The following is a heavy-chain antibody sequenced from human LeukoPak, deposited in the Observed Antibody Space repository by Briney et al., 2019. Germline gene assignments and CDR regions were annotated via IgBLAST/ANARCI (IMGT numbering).Heavy chain of an antibody. J-gene: IGHJ4*02. D-gene: IGHD3-22*01. CDR3: ARVINSSGHYAGDY. V-gene: IGHV4-59*12. CDR1: GGSISSYY. Sequence: SETLSLTCTVSGGSISSYYWSWIRQPPGKGPEWIGYIYYSGSTNYNPSLKSRVTISVDTSKNQFSLKLSSVTAADTAVYYCARVINSSGHYAGDYWGQGTLVTVSS. CDR2: IYYSGST.